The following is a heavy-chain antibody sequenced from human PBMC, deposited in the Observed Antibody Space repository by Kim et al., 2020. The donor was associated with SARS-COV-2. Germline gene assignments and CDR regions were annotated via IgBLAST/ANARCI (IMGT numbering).Heavy chain of an antibody. CDR3: AKYTVKTPPDY. Sequence: GGSLRLSCAASGFTFNSYALSWVRQAPGMGLEWVSGIGPGGDTHYVDSVKGRFTISRDTSRNTLSLQMNSLRVEDTAVYYCAKYTVKTPPDYRGQGALVTVSS. V-gene: IGHV3-23*01. CDR2: IGPGGDT. CDR1: GFTFNSYA. J-gene: IGHJ4*02. D-gene: IGHD4-17*01.